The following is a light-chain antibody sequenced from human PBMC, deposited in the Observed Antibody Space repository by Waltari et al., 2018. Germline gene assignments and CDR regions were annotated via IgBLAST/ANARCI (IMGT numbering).Light chain of an antibody. J-gene: IGLJ2*01. CDR1: SGHGSYA. Sequence: QLVVTQSPSASASLGASVKLTCTLSSGHGSYAIAWHQQPPAKGPRFLLRVNSDGSHNKGDGIPGRFSGSSSGAERYLIISGLQSEDEADYYCQTWDTDIVVFGGGTKLTV. CDR2: VNSDGSH. CDR3: QTWDTDIVV. V-gene: IGLV4-69*01.